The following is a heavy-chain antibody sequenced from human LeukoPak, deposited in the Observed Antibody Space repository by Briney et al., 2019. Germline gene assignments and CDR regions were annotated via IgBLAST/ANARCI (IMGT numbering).Heavy chain of an antibody. CDR1: GFTFSSYA. CDR3: AIDTLWELPPMNFDY. V-gene: IGHV3-23*01. Sequence: GGSLRLSCAASGFTFSSYAMSWVRQAPGKGLEWVSAISGSGGSTYYADSVKGRFTISRDNSKNTLYLQMNSLRAEDTAVYYCAIDTLWELPPMNFDYWGQGTLVTVSS. J-gene: IGHJ4*02. CDR2: ISGSGGST. D-gene: IGHD1-26*01.